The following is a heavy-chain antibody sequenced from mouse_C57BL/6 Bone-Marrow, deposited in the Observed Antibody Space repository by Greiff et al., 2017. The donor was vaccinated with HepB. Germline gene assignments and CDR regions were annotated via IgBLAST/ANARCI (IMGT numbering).Heavy chain of an antibody. Sequence: EVKLMESGGGLVKPGGSLKLSCAASGFTFSDYGMHWVRQAPEKGLEWVAYISSGSSTIYYADTVKGRFTITRDNAKNTMFLQMTSLRSEDTAMYYCARWPILCDYAIDYWGQGTAVTVSS. D-gene: IGHD1-1*01. V-gene: IGHV5-17*01. CDR3: ARWPILCDYAIDY. CDR2: ISSGSSTI. CDR1: GFTFSDYG. J-gene: IGHJ4*01.